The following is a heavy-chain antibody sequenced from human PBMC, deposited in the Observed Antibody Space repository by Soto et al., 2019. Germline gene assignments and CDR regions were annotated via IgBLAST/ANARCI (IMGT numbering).Heavy chain of an antibody. CDR1: GFTLENFW. Sequence: QLVESGGGLVQPGGSLRLSCEFSGFTLENFWIPWVRQVPGKGLTWVAHINKDGSERKYADSVKGRFTISRDNGKNKGYVKLNSLRGIDTAVDYCGRGGWYFYGVDVWSEVTTGAVS. V-gene: IGHV3-74*03. D-gene: IGHD6-19*01. J-gene: IGHJ6*02. CDR2: INKDGSER. CDR3: GRGGWYFYGVDV.